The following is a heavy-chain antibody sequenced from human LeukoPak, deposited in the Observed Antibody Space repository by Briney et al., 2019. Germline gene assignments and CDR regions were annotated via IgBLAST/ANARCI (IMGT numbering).Heavy chain of an antibody. CDR2: ITGSRGST. CDR1: GFTFSNYA. V-gene: IGHV3-23*01. CDR3: AKTTSGWYLSYFDS. D-gene: IGHD6-19*01. Sequence: PGGSLRLSCAASGFTFSNYAMTWVRQAPGKGLECVSEITGSRGSTYYADSVKGRVTISRDNSQNKLYLQMNRLRAEDTATYYCAKTTSGWYLSYFDSWGQGTLGTVSS. J-gene: IGHJ4*02.